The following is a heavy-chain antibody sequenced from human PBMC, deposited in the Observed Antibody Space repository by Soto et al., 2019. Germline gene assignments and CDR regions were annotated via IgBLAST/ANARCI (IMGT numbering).Heavy chain of an antibody. CDR3: AKGLYVTSYGMDV. CDR2: IYPSDSDT. CDR1: GYKFSNFW. Sequence: PGESLKISCQGFGYKFSNFWIAWVRQMPGKGLEWMGIIYPSDSDTRYSPSFQGQVTISVDKSITTAYLQWSRLEASDTAIYYRAKGLYVTSYGMDVWGQGTTVTVSS. D-gene: IGHD2-21*02. V-gene: IGHV5-51*01. J-gene: IGHJ6*02.